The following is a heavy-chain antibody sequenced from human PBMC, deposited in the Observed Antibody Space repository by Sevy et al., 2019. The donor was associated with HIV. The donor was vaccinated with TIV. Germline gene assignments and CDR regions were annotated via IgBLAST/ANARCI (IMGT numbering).Heavy chain of an antibody. CDR3: ARESSGPSVVDL. Sequence: GGSLRLSCAASGFTFTTYWMIWIRQAPGKGLEWVANINRDGTQKYYADSLKDRFTISRDNAENSLYLQMASLRAEDTALYYCARESSGPSVVDLWGQGTLVTVSS. J-gene: IGHJ5*02. D-gene: IGHD3-22*01. CDR1: GFTFTTYW. V-gene: IGHV3-7*01. CDR2: INRDGTQK.